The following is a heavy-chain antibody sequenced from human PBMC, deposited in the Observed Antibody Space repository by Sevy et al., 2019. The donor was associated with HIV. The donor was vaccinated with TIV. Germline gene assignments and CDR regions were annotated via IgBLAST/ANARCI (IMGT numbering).Heavy chain of an antibody. CDR3: AKDKKIAVAGNHHFDY. CDR2: IRDDGSNK. Sequence: GGSLRLSCAASGFTFSSYGMHWVRQAPGKGLEWVAFIRDDGSNKYYADSVKGRFTISRDNSKNTLYLQMNSLRAEDTAVYYCAKDKKIAVAGNHHFDYWGQGTLVTVSS. CDR1: GFTFSSYG. D-gene: IGHD6-19*01. V-gene: IGHV3-30*02. J-gene: IGHJ4*02.